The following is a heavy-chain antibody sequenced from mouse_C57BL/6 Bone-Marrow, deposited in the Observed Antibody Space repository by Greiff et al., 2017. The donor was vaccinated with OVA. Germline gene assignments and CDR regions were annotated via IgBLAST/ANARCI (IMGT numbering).Heavy chain of an antibody. Sequence: VQLQQSGAELVKPGASVKISCKASGYAFSSYWMNWVKQRPGKGLEWIGQIYPGDGDTNYNGKFKGKSTLTADKSSSTAYMQRSSLTSEDSSVYFCAREYGSSYGFAYWGQGTLVTVSA. CDR3: AREYGSSYGFAY. CDR2: IYPGDGDT. J-gene: IGHJ3*01. CDR1: GYAFSSYW. V-gene: IGHV1-80*01. D-gene: IGHD1-1*01.